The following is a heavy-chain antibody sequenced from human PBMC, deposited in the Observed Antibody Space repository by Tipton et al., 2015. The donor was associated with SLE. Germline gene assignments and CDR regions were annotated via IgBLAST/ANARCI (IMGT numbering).Heavy chain of an antibody. J-gene: IGHJ4*02. Sequence: LRLSCTVSGGSISSYYWSWIRQPPGKGLEWIGYIYYSGSTNYNPSLKSRVTISVDTSKNQFSLKLSSVTAADTAVYYCARGVKSRAAAGVFDYWGQGTLVTVSS. V-gene: IGHV4-59*01. CDR1: GGSISSYY. D-gene: IGHD6-13*01. CDR2: IYYSGST. CDR3: ARGVKSRAAAGVFDY.